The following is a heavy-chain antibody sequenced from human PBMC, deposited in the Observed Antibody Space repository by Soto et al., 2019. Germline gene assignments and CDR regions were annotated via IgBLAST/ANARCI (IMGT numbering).Heavy chain of an antibody. D-gene: IGHD1-26*01. CDR3: ESKSYSESTPLY. V-gene: IGHV3-23*01. Sequence: EGTRRRSGVPCAFTDNSSAMGWVRHAQGTGLGRVSVSGPRGSAYYADSVKGRFTISRENSQTTLYLQMNSLRAQDPAIYYGESKSYSESTPLYWGQGTVVTVAS. J-gene: IGHJ4*02. CDR1: AFTDNSSA. CDR2: SGPRGSA.